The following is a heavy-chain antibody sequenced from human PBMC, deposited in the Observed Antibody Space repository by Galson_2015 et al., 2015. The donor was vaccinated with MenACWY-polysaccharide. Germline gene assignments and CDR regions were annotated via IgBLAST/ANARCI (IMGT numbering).Heavy chain of an antibody. CDR3: ARDGSSSTAPRPSKY. Sequence: QSGAEVKKPGESLKISCKASGYTFTSNGISWVRQAPGQGLEWMGWISTYNGNTDNAQKFQGRVTMTTDTSTATAFMELRSLGSDDTAVYYCARDGSSSTAPRPSKYWGQGTLVTVSS. CDR1: GYTFTSNG. D-gene: IGHD6-6*01. V-gene: IGHV1-18*01. CDR2: ISTYNGNT. J-gene: IGHJ4*02.